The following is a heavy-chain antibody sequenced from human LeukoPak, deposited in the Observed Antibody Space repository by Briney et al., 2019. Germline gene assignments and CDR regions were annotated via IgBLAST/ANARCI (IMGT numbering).Heavy chain of an antibody. CDR1: GFTFSRYG. Sequence: PGGSLRLSCAASGFTFSRYGMNWVRQAPGKGLEWVSTLSASGRSTFYADSVRGRFTISRDNSKNTLYLQMNSLRAEDTAVYYCARVSIAAAGSGYFDYWGQGTLVTVSS. V-gene: IGHV3-23*01. D-gene: IGHD6-13*01. J-gene: IGHJ4*02. CDR2: LSASGRST. CDR3: ARVSIAAAGSGYFDY.